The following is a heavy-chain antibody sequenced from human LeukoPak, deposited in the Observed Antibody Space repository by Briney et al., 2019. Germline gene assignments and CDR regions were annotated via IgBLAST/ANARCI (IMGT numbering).Heavy chain of an antibody. Sequence: PGGSLRLSCAVSGFTLSNNYMSWVRQAPGKGLEWVSVIYSGGSPYYADSVKGRFTISRDNSKNTLYFQMNSLRIEDTAVYYCTKDRSYGCSYFDDWGQGTLVTVAS. D-gene: IGHD5-18*01. V-gene: IGHV3-66*02. J-gene: IGHJ4*02. CDR2: IYSGGSP. CDR3: TKDRSYGCSYFDD. CDR1: GFTLSNNY.